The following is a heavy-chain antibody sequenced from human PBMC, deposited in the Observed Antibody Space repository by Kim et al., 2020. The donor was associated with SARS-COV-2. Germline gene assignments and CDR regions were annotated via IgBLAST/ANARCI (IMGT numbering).Heavy chain of an antibody. CDR3: VSEPESSGRFDF. J-gene: IGHJ4*02. CDR1: GDTSTRNY. D-gene: IGHD6-19*01. Sequence: ASVKVSCKASGDTSTRNYMHWVRQAPAQGLEWMGTISPSGATNYAQRLQDRVTMTRDTSTNTVYMELSSLTSEDTAVYYCVSEPESSGRFDFWGQGTLVT. V-gene: IGHV1-46*01. CDR2: ISPSGAT.